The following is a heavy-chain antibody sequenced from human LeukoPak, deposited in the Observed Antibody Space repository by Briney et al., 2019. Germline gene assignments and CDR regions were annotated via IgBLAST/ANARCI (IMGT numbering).Heavy chain of an antibody. D-gene: IGHD3-3*01. CDR3: ARDRFLEWFHFDY. V-gene: IGHV4-4*02. Sequence: PSETLSFTCAVSGGSISSSNWWSWVRQPPGKGLEWSGEIYHSGSTNYNPSLKSRVTISVDKSKNKFSLKLSSVTAADTAVYYCARDRFLEWFHFDYWGQGTLVTVSS. J-gene: IGHJ4*02. CDR1: GGSISSSNW. CDR2: IYHSGST.